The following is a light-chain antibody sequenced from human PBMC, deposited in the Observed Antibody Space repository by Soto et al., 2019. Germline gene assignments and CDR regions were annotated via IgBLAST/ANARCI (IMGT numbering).Light chain of an antibody. V-gene: IGLV2-14*01. CDR2: DVT. CDR3: SSYTSGSTVV. Sequence: QSALTQPASVSGSPGQSITISCTGSSSDVGRYNYVSWYKQHPGEAPKLMIFDVTIRPSGVSDRFSGSKSGNTAFLTISILQSEDEADYYCSSYTSGSTVVFGGGTKVTVL. J-gene: IGLJ2*01. CDR1: SSDVGRYNY.